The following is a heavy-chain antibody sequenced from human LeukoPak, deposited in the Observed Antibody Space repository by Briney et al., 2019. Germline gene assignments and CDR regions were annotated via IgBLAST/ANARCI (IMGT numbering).Heavy chain of an antibody. V-gene: IGHV3-66*01. J-gene: IGHJ3*02. CDR3: ARVVVAANPDAFDI. CDR2: IYSGGST. CDR1: GFAVSSNY. D-gene: IGHD2-15*01. Sequence: GGSLRLSCVVSGFAVSSNYMSWVRQAPGKGLEWVSVIYSGGSTYYADSVKGRFAISRDNSKNTLYLQMNSLRAEDTAVYYCARVVVAANPDAFDIWGQGTMVTVSS.